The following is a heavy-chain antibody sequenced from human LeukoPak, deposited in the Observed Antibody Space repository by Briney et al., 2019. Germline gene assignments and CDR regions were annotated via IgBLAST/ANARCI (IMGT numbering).Heavy chain of an antibody. J-gene: IGHJ4*02. CDR2: MYHSGGT. D-gene: IGHD2-8*02. Sequence: PSETLSLTCAVSSFYISSGYYWGWIRQPPGKGLEWIGSMYHSGGTYYNPSLKSRVTISVDTSRNHFSLKLSSVTAADTAVYYCARLQTLYWQFDYWGRGTLVTVSS. V-gene: IGHV4-38-2*01. CDR1: SFYISSGYY. CDR3: ARLQTLYWQFDY.